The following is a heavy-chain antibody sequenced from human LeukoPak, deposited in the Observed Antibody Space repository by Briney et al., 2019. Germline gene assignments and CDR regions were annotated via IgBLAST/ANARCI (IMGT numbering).Heavy chain of an antibody. Sequence: SETLSLTCTVSGGSISSYYWTWIRQPPGKGLEWIGSIYYSGSTYYNPSLKSRVTISVDTSKNQFSLKLSSVTAADTAVYYCARGGFYDNPWGQGTLVTVSS. CDR3: ARGGFYDNP. CDR1: GGSISSYY. D-gene: IGHD5/OR15-5a*01. V-gene: IGHV4-39*07. J-gene: IGHJ5*02. CDR2: IYYSGST.